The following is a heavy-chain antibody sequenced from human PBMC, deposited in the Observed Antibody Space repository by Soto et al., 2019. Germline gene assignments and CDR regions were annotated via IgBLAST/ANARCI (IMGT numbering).Heavy chain of an antibody. Sequence: SETLSLTCAVSGGSISSGGYSWSWIRQPPGKGLEWIGYIYHSGSTYYNPSPKSRVTISVDRSKNQFSLKLSSVTAADTAVYYCTREVTYYYDSSGYFDYWGQGTLVTVSS. CDR3: TREVTYYYDSSGYFDY. CDR1: GGSISSGGYS. D-gene: IGHD3-22*01. J-gene: IGHJ4*02. V-gene: IGHV4-30-2*01. CDR2: IYHSGST.